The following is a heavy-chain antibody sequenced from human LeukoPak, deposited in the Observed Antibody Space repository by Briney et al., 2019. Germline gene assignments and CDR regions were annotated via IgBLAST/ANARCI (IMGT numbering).Heavy chain of an antibody. Sequence: GGSLRLSCAASGFTFSSYSMNWVRQAPGKGLDLVSSISSSSSYIYYADSVKGRFTISRDNAKNSLYLQMNSLRAEDTAVYYCARTYYYDSSGYYLYSNDAFDIWGQGTMVTVSS. J-gene: IGHJ3*02. CDR3: ARTYYYDSSGYYLYSNDAFDI. CDR1: GFTFSSYS. D-gene: IGHD3-22*01. CDR2: ISSSSSYI. V-gene: IGHV3-21*01.